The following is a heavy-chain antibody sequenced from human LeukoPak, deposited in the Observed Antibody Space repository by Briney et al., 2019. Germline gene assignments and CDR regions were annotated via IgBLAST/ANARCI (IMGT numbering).Heavy chain of an antibody. Sequence: PSETLSLTCIVSGASISSYSWSWIRQPAGKGLEWIGRIYSDGRHDYNPSLKSRVTMSLDTSKNQFSLKLSSVTAADTAVYYCARGGYYDILTGYYKSFDYWGQGTLVTVSS. V-gene: IGHV4-4*07. CDR1: GASISSYS. J-gene: IGHJ4*02. CDR2: IYSDGRH. D-gene: IGHD3-9*01. CDR3: ARGGYYDILTGYYKSFDY.